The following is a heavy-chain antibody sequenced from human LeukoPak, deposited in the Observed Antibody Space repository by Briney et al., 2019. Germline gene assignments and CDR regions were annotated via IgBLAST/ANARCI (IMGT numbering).Heavy chain of an antibody. CDR3: ARCIAATGTLDY. CDR2: IDWDDDK. CDR1: GFSLSTNRMS. V-gene: IGHV2-70*11. D-gene: IGHD6-13*01. Sequence: SGPTLVNPTQTLTLTCTFSGFSLSTNRMSVTWVRQPPTKALEWLARIDWDDDKYYSASLKTRLTISKDTSKNQVVLTMTNMDPVDTATYFCARCIAATGTLDYWGQGALVTVSS. J-gene: IGHJ4*02.